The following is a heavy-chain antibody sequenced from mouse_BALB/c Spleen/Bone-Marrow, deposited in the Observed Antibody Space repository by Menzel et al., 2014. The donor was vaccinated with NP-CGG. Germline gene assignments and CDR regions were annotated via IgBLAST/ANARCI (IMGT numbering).Heavy chain of an antibody. V-gene: IGHV1-7*01. J-gene: IGHJ3*01. D-gene: IGHD2-2*01. CDR2: INPSTGYT. CDR1: GYTFTSYW. CDR3: ARGVRGYDGFAY. Sequence: VKLQQSGAELAKPGASVEMSCKASGYTFTSYWMHWVKQRPGQGLEWIGYINPSTGYTEYNQKFKDKATLTADKSSSTAYMQLSSLTSEDSAVYYCARGVRGYDGFAYWGQGTLVTVSA.